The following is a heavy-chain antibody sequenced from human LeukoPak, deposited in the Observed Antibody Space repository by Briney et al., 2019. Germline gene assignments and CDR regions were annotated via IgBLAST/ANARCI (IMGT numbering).Heavy chain of an antibody. CDR2: ISYDGSNK. Sequence: PGGSLRLSCAASGFIFSDYEMNWVRQAPGKGLEWVAVISYDGSNKDYVDSVKGRFTMSRDNSINTLYPQMNSLRAEDTAVYYCAKDRPGPIDYWGQGTLVTVSS. V-gene: IGHV3-30*18. CDR1: GFIFSDYE. J-gene: IGHJ4*02. D-gene: IGHD6-6*01. CDR3: AKDRPGPIDY.